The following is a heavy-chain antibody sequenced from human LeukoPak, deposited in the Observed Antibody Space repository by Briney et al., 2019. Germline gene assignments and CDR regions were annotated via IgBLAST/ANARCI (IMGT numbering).Heavy chain of an antibody. J-gene: IGHJ5*02. CDR2: ISYDGNDK. CDR3: ARAGEDVVVVPAAGSPYNWLDP. V-gene: IGHV3-30-3*01. Sequence: PGGSLRLSCAASGFTFSSYAMHWVRQAPGKGLEWVAVISYDGNDKYSADSVKGRFTISRDNSKNTLYLQMSSLRAEDTAVYYCARAGEDVVVVPAAGSPYNWLDPWGQGTLVTVSS. CDR1: GFTFSSYA. D-gene: IGHD2-2*01.